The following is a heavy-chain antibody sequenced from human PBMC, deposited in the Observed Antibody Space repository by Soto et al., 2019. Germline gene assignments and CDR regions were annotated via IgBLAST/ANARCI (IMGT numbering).Heavy chain of an antibody. V-gene: IGHV3-30*18. CDR3: AKDRKGAYEAFDI. Sequence: QVQLVESGGGVVQPGRSLRLSCAASGFTFSSYGMHWVRQAPGKGLEWVAVISYDGSNKYYADSVKGRFTISRDNSKNTLYLQMNSLRAEDTAVYYCAKDRKGAYEAFDIWGQGTMVTVSS. J-gene: IGHJ3*02. D-gene: IGHD1-26*01. CDR1: GFTFSSYG. CDR2: ISYDGSNK.